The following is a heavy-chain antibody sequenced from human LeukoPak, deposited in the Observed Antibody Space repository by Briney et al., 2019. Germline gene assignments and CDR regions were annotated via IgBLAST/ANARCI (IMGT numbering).Heavy chain of an antibody. CDR2: ISAYNGNT. Sequence: GASVKVSCKASGYTFASYGISWVRQAPEQGLEWMGWISAYNGNTNYAQKLQGRVTMTTDTSTSTAYMELRSLRSDDTAVYYCAVYYYDSSGYYGSFDYWGQGTLVTVSS. CDR1: GYTFASYG. D-gene: IGHD3-22*01. CDR3: AVYYYDSSGYYGSFDY. V-gene: IGHV1-18*01. J-gene: IGHJ4*02.